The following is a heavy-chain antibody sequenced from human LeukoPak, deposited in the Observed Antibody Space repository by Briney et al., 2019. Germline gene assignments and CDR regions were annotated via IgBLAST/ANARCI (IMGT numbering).Heavy chain of an antibody. V-gene: IGHV4-39*07. Sequence: PSETLSLTCTVSGGSISSSSYYWGWIRQPPGKGLEWIGSLDYSGSTYYNPSLQSRVTRSVDTSKNQFSLKLSSVTAADTAVYYCARALNPLPGTYYFDYWGQGTLVTVSS. D-gene: IGHD2-15*01. CDR1: GGSISSSSYY. J-gene: IGHJ4*02. CDR2: LDYSGST. CDR3: ARALNPLPGTYYFDY.